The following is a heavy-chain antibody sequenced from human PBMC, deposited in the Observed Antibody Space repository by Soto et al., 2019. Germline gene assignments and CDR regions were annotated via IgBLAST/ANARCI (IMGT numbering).Heavy chain of an antibody. J-gene: IGHJ4*02. CDR1: GGSISNYY. CDR2: ISYSGST. CDR3: ARRGVYGDYADY. V-gene: IGHV4-59*08. D-gene: IGHD4-17*01. Sequence: PSETLSLTCTVSGGSISNYYWSWIRQPPGKGLEWIGYISYSGSTNYNPSLKSRVTISVDTSKNHFSLKLSSVTAADTAVYYCARRGVYGDYADYWGQGTLVTVSS.